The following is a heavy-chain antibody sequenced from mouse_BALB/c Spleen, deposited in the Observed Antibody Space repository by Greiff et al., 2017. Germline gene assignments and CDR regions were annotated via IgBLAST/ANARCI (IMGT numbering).Heavy chain of an antibody. Sequence: EVHLVESGGGLVKPGGSLKLSCAASGFTFSSYAMSWVRQTPEKRLEWVASISSGGSTYYPDSVKGRFTISRDNARNILYLQMSSLRSEDTAMYYCARGGDGSSYGDAMDYWGQGTSVTVSS. CDR1: GFTFSSYA. D-gene: IGHD1-1*01. V-gene: IGHV5-6-5*01. CDR3: ARGGDGSSYGDAMDY. CDR2: ISSGGST. J-gene: IGHJ4*01.